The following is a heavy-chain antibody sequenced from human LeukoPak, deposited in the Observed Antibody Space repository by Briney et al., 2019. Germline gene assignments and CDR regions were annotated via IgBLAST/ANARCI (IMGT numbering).Heavy chain of an antibody. CDR3: ARGYSSSSWHWFDP. CDR2: IIPIFGTA. J-gene: IGHJ5*02. V-gene: IGHV1-69*13. CDR1: GGTFSSYA. Sequence: GASVKVSCKASGGTFSSYAISWVRQAPGQGLEWMGGIIPIFGTANYAQKFQGRVTITADESTSTAYMELSSLRSEDTAVCYCARGYSSSSWHWFDPWGQGTLVTVSS. D-gene: IGHD6-6*01.